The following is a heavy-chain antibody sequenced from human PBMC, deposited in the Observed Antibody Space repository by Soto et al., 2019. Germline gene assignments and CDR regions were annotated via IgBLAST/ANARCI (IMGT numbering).Heavy chain of an antibody. CDR1: GFSLSNNG. CDR3: AKGGSGNYLTYYYYYGMDV. V-gene: IGHV3-30*18. D-gene: IGHD3-22*01. CDR2: ISYDGNNK. Sequence: GGSLRLSCAASGFSLSNNGMHWVRQAPGKGLEWVAVISYDGNNKYYADSVKGRFTISRDNSKNTVYLEMNNLRAEDTAMYYCAKGGSGNYLTYYYYYGMDVWGQGTTVTVSS. J-gene: IGHJ6*02.